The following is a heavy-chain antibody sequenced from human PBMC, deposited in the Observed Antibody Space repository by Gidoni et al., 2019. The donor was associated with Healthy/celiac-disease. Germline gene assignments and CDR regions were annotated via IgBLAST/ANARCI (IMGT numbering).Heavy chain of an antibody. V-gene: IGHV3-48*01. CDR1: GFTFSSSS. D-gene: IGHD2-21*02. Sequence: EVQLVESGGGLVQPGGSLRLSCAASGFTFSSSSMNWVRQAPGKGLEWVSYISSSSSTIYYADSVKGRFTISRDNAKNSLYLQMNSLRAEDTAVYYCARDPTVVTYYYYGMDVWGQGTTVTVSS. J-gene: IGHJ6*02. CDR3: ARDPTVVTYYYYGMDV. CDR2: ISSSSSTI.